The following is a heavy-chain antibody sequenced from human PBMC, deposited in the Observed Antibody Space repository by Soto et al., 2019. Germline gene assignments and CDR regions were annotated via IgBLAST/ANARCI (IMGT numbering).Heavy chain of an antibody. Sequence: SETLSLTCAVYGGSFSSYYWSWIRESPGKGLEWIGEINHSGSTNYSPSLKSRVTISLDTSKSHFSLTLSSVRAADTAVYYCAREXRVVGGYSSSWYDYFDYWGQGTPVTVSS. D-gene: IGHD6-13*01. CDR2: INHSGST. V-gene: IGHV4-34*01. CDR3: AREXRVVGGYSSSWYDYFDY. CDR1: GGSFSSYY. J-gene: IGHJ4*02.